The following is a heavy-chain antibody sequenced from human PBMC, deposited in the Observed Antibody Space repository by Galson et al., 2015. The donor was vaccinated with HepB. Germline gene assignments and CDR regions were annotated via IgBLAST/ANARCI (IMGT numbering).Heavy chain of an antibody. V-gene: IGHV1-46*01. CDR3: ARDQGSGYVVY. Sequence: SVKVSCKASGYTFTSYDINWVRQATGQGLEWMGIINPSGGSTSYAQKFQGRVTMTTDTSTSTAYMELRSLRSDDTAVYYCARDQGSGYVVYWGQGTLVTVSS. J-gene: IGHJ4*02. CDR2: INPSGGST. CDR1: GYTFTSYD. D-gene: IGHD5-12*01.